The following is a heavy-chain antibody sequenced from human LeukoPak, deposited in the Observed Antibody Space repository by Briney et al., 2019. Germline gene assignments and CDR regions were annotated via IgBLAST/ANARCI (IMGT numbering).Heavy chain of an antibody. CDR1: GFTFSSYS. V-gene: IGHV3-21*01. D-gene: IGHD2-2*01. J-gene: IGHJ4*02. CDR3: ARGEVGYCSRTTCYGFDH. Sequence: PGGSLRLSCAASGFTFSSYSMNWVRQAPGKGLEWVSSISSSSSYIYYADSVKGRFTISRDNAKNSLYLQMNSLRAEDTAVYYCARGEVGYCSRTTCYGFDHWGQGSLVTVSS. CDR2: ISSSSSYI.